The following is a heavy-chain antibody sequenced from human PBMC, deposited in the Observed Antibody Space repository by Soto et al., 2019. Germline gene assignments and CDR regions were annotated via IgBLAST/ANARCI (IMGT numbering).Heavy chain of an antibody. D-gene: IGHD5-18*01. CDR3: ARGTTAMANYYYYGMDV. CDR1: GYIFTSYW. CDR2: IYPGDSDT. V-gene: IGHV5-51*01. Sequence: PGESLKISCNGSGYIFTSYWIGWVRQMPGKGLEWMGIIYPGDSDTRYSPSFQGQVTISADKSISTAYLQWSSLKASDTAMYYCARGTTAMANYYYYGMDVWGQGTTVTVSS. J-gene: IGHJ6*02.